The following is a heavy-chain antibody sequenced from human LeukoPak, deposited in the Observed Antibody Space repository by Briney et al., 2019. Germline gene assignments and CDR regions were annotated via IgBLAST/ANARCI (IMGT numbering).Heavy chain of an antibody. V-gene: IGHV4-39*01. CDR1: GGSIGSTTYY. J-gene: IGHJ4*02. CDR3: ARHAVYAGSGWAFDY. CDR2: IYYSGNT. Sequence: PSETLSLTCTVSGGSIGSTTYYWGWIRQPPGKGLEWIGSIYYSGNTYYNPSLNSRVTISVDTSKNQFSLRLSSVTAADTAVYYCARHAVYAGSGWAFDYWGQGTLVTVSS. D-gene: IGHD6-19*01.